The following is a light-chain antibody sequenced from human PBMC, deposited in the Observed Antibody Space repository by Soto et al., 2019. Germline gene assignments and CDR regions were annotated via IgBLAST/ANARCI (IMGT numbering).Light chain of an antibody. V-gene: IGKV1-9*01. J-gene: IGKJ4*01. CDR1: QSISSF. Sequence: IQMTQSPSSLTASVGDRVTITCRASQSISSFLAWYQQKPGKAPNLLIYAASTLQSGVPSRFSGGGSGTDFTLTIDRLQPEDFATYYCQQVDVYPSTFGGGTKVDIK. CDR3: QQVDVYPST. CDR2: AAS.